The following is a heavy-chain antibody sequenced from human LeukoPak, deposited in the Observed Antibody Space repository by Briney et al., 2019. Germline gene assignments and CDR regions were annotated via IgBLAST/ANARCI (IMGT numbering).Heavy chain of an antibody. D-gene: IGHD2-8*01. V-gene: IGHV3-33*01. CDR2: IWFDGIKK. CDR3: ARAGASNDFDY. J-gene: IGHJ4*02. CDR1: GFTFSNYG. Sequence: GRSLRLSCAASGFTFSNYGMHWVRQVPGKGLEWVAAIWFDGIKKYYADSVKGRLTISRDYSKNTLYLQMSSLRAEDTAVYYCARAGASNDFDYWGQGTLVTVSS.